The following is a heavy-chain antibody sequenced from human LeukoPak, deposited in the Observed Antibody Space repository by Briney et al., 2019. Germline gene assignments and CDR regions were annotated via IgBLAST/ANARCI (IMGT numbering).Heavy chain of an antibody. J-gene: IGHJ6*04. V-gene: IGHV1-58*01. CDR1: GFTFTSSA. CDR2: IVVGSGNT. Sequence: ASVEVSCKASGFTFTSSAVQWVRQARGQRLEWIGWIVVGSGNTNYAQKFQERVTITRDMSTSTAYMELSSLRSEDTAVYYCAAAGVVPAALGYYYGMDVWGKGTTVTVSS. D-gene: IGHD2-2*01. CDR3: AAAGVVPAALGYYYGMDV.